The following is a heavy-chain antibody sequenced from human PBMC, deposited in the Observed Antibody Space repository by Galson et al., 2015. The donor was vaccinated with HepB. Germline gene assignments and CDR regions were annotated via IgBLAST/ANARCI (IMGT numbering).Heavy chain of an antibody. Sequence: SLRLSCAASGFTFSSYGMNWVRQAPGKGLEWVAVISYDGSSKYYADSVKGRFTISRDNSKNTLYLQMNSLRAEDTAVYYCANLLTGYDLDYWGQGTLVTVSS. CDR3: ANLLTGYDLDY. J-gene: IGHJ4*02. CDR2: ISYDGSSK. D-gene: IGHD3-9*01. V-gene: IGHV3-30*18. CDR1: GFTFSSYG.